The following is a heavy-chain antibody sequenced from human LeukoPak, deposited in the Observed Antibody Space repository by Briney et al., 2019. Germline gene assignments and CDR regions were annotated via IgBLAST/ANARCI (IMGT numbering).Heavy chain of an antibody. Sequence: SVKVSCKASGRTFSSYAISWVRQAPGRGLEWMGRIIPILGIANYAQKFQGRVTITADKSTSTAYMELRSLRSDDTAVYYCASGFDYGDYDGPFDYWGQGTLVTVSS. J-gene: IGHJ4*02. CDR3: ASGFDYGDYDGPFDY. CDR1: GRTFSSYA. CDR2: IIPILGIA. V-gene: IGHV1-69*04. D-gene: IGHD4-17*01.